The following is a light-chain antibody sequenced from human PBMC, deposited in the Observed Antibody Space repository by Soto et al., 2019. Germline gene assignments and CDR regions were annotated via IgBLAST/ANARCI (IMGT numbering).Light chain of an antibody. CDR1: QSVSSD. CDR2: DAS. J-gene: IGKJ4*01. Sequence: ELVLTQSPATLSLSPGERATFSCRASQSVSSDLVWYQQKPGQAPRLLIYDASNRATGIPARFSGSGSGTDFTLTISRLEPEDFAGYYCQQRSNWPPLTFGGGTKVEIK. V-gene: IGKV3-11*01. CDR3: QQRSNWPPLT.